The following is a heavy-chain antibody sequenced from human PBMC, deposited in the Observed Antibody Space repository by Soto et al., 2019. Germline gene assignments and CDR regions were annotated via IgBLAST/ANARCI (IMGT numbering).Heavy chain of an antibody. CDR3: AKASSSWYYFDY. J-gene: IGHJ4*02. V-gene: IGHV3-30*18. Sequence: GGSLRLSCAASGFTFSSYGMHWVRQAPGKGLEWVAVISYDGSNKYYADSVKGRFTISRDNSKNTLYLQMNSLRAEDTAVYYCAKASSSWYYFDYWGQGTLVTVSS. CDR1: GFTFSSYG. CDR2: ISYDGSNK. D-gene: IGHD6-13*01.